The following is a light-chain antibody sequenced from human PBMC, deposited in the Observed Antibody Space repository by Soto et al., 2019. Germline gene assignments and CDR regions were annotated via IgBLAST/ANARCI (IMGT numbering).Light chain of an antibody. J-gene: IGKJ4*01. CDR2: DAS. V-gene: IGKV3-11*01. Sequence: EIVLTQSPATLSLSPGERATLSCRASQSVSSYLAWYQQKPGQAPRLLIYDASNRATGIPARFSGSGSGTDFTLTISSLAPEDLAVYYCQQRSNWVSFGGGTKVDIK. CDR1: QSVSSY. CDR3: QQRSNWVS.